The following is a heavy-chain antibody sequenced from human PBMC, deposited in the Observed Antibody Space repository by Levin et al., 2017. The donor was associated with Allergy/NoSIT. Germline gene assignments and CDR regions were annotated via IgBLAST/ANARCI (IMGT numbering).Heavy chain of an antibody. Sequence: GESLKISCAASGFTFSDYYMSWIRQAPGKGLEWVSYISSSGSTIYYADSVKGRFTISRDNAKNSLYLQMNSLRAEDTAVYYCASSSDILTGYYNPPGIWGQGTLVTVSS. D-gene: IGHD3-9*01. CDR2: ISSSGSTI. CDR3: ASSSDILTGYYNPPGI. V-gene: IGHV3-11*01. J-gene: IGHJ4*02. CDR1: GFTFSDYY.